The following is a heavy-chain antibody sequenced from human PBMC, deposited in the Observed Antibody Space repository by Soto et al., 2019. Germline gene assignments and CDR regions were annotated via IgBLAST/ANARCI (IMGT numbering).Heavy chain of an antibody. CDR1: GYTFTSYG. J-gene: IGHJ5*02. V-gene: IGHV1-18*04. Sequence: QVQLVQSGAEVKKPGASVKVSCKASGYTFTSYGISWVRQAPGQVLEWMGWISAYNGNTNYAQKLQARVTMTTDTSTSTAYMELRSLRSDDTAVYYCARDRYYDSSGPPRFDPWGQGTLVTVSS. D-gene: IGHD3-22*01. CDR2: ISAYNGNT. CDR3: ARDRYYDSSGPPRFDP.